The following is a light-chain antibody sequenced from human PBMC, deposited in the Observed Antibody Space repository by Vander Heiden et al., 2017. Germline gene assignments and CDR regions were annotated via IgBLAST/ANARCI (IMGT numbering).Light chain of an antibody. CDR3: QSYDSDNVV. CDR1: SGSIASNY. CDR2: EDN. J-gene: IGLJ2*01. V-gene: IGLV6-57*01. Sequence: NFMLTQPHSVSESAGKTVTISCTRSSGSIASNYVQWYQQRPGSSPTTVIYEDNQRPSGVPDRFSGSIDSSSNSASLTISGLKTEDEADYYCQSYDSDNVVFGGGTKLTVL.